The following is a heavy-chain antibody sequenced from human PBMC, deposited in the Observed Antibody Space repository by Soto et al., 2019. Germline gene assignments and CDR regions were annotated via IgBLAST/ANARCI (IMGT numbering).Heavy chain of an antibody. V-gene: IGHV1-69*01. CDR2: TIPIFGTA. CDR3: AREYCGGDCYKNWFDP. Sequence: QVQLVQSGAEVKKPGSSVKVSCKASGGTFSSYAISWVRQAPGQGLEWMGGTIPIFGTANYAQKFQGRVTITADESTSTAYMELSSLRSEDTAVYYCAREYCGGDCYKNWFDPWGQGTLVTVSS. CDR1: GGTFSSYA. J-gene: IGHJ5*02. D-gene: IGHD2-21*02.